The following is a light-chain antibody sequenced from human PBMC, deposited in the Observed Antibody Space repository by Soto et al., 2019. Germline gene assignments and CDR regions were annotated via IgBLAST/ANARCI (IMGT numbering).Light chain of an antibody. CDR1: QSVSSN. J-gene: IGKJ1*01. V-gene: IGKV3-15*01. CDR2: GAS. Sequence: EIVMTHSPATLSVSPGERATLSCRASQSVSSNLAWYQQKPGQAPRLLIYGASTRATGIPARFSGSGSGTDFTLTISRLEPEDFAVYYCQQYGSSGTFGQGTKVDIK. CDR3: QQYGSSGT.